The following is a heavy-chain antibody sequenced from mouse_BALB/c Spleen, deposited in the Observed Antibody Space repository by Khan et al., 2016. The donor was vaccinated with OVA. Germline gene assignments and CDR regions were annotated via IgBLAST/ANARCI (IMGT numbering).Heavy chain of an antibody. J-gene: IGHJ3*01. CDR1: GYTFTDYA. CDR2: ISTYYGNT. Sequence: QVQLQQSGPELVRPGVSVKISCKGSGYTFTDYAMHWVKQSHAKSLEWIGVISTYYGNTNYNQKFKGKATMNVDKSSSTAYMELARLTSEDSAIYYCARGRFGHYDGFAYWGQGTLVTVAA. CDR3: ARGRFGHYDGFAY. D-gene: IGHD1-2*01. V-gene: IGHV1S137*01.